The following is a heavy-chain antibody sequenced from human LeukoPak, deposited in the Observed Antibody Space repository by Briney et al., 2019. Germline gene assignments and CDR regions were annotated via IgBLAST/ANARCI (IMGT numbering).Heavy chain of an antibody. V-gene: IGHV4-4*02. CDR2: IYYSGST. D-gene: IGHD3-22*01. CDR3: ASAYYYDSSVYYMDV. Sequence: PSETLSLTCAVSGGSITNSYWWTWVRQSPGKGLEWVGEIYYSGSTNYNPSLKSRVTMSVDMSKNQFSLKLSSVTAADTAVYYCASAYYYDSSVYYMDVWGKGTTVTVSS. CDR1: GGSITNSYW. J-gene: IGHJ6*03.